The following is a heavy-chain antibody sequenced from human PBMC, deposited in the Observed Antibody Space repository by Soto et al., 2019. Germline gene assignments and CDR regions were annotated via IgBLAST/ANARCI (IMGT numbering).Heavy chain of an antibody. CDR1: GFTFSDHY. D-gene: IGHD3-22*01. CDR3: ARGGTYYYDSSGYPLPYYYYGMDV. J-gene: IGHJ6*02. Sequence: EVQLVESGGGLVQPGGSLRLSCAASGFTFSDHYMDWVRQAPGKGLEWVGRTRNKANSYTTEYAASVKGRFTISRDDSKNSLYLQMNSLKTEDTAVYYCARGGTYYYDSSGYPLPYYYYGMDVWGQGTTVTVSS. CDR2: TRNKANSYTT. V-gene: IGHV3-72*01.